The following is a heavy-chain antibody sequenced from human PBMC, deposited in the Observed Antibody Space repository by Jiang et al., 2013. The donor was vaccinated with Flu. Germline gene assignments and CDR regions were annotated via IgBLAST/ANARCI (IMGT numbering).Heavy chain of an antibody. V-gene: IGHV3-30-3*01. D-gene: IGHD3-22*01. CDR2: ISYDGSNK. CDR3: ARDQNYYDSSGYLSYYFDY. Sequence: WVAVISYDGSNKYYADSVKGRFTISRDNSKNTLYLQMNSLRAEDTAVYYCARDQNYYDSSGYLSYYFDYWGQGTLVTVSS. J-gene: IGHJ4*02.